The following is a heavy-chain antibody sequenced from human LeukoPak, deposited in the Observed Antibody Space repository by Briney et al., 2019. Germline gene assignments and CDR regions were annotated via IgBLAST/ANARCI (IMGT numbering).Heavy chain of an antibody. D-gene: IGHD6-13*01. Sequence: PGGSLRLSCAASGFTFSSYSMNWVRQAPVKGLEWVSPISSSSSYIYYADSVKGRFTISRDNAKNSLYLQMNSLRAEDTAVYYCARDRGLIAAAGDDYWGQGTLVTVSS. CDR1: GFTFSSYS. J-gene: IGHJ4*02. CDR2: ISSSSSYI. CDR3: ARDRGLIAAAGDDY. V-gene: IGHV3-21*01.